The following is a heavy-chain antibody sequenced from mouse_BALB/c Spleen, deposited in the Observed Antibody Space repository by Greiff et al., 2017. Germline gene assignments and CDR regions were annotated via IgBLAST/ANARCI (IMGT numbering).Heavy chain of an antibody. D-gene: IGHD2-4*01. CDR2: RWSDGST. CDR1: GFSLTSYG. V-gene: IGHV2-6-2*01. CDR3: ARHMITPKYYAMDD. Sequence: QVQLKESGPDLVAPSQSLSITCTVSGFSLTSYGVHWVRQPPGKGLEWLVVRWSDGSTTYNSALKSRLSISKDNAKSQVFLKMNSLQTDDTAMYYCARHMITPKYYAMDDWGQGTSVTVSS. J-gene: IGHJ4*01.